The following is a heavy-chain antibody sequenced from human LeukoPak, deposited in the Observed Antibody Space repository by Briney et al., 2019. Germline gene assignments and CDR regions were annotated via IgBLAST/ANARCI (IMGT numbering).Heavy chain of an antibody. J-gene: IGHJ5*02. CDR3: ARSKGGFWSGPNWFDP. CDR1: GGSFSGYY. D-gene: IGHD3-3*01. V-gene: IGHV4-34*01. CDR2: INHSGST. Sequence: SETLSLTCAVYGGSFSGYYWSWIRQPPGKGLEWIGEINHSGSTNYNPSLKSRVTISVDTSKNQFSLKLSSVTAADTAVYYCARSKGGFWSGPNWFDPWGQGTLVTVSS.